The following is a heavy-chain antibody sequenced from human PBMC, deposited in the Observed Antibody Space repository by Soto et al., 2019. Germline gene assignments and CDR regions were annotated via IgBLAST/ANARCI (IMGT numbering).Heavy chain of an antibody. CDR1: GGXXSXXX. V-gene: IGHV4-59*01. CDR2: IYYSVST. Sequence: QVQLQESGPGLVKPSETLSLTCTVSGGXXSXXXXXXXXXXXXXXLEWIEYIYYSVSTNYNPSLKSRVTISVDTSKNQFSLTLSSVTAADTAXYYCARGEERVAMPSGYWGQGTLVTVSS. CDR3: ARGEERVAMPSGY. J-gene: IGHJ4*02. D-gene: IGHD2-2*01.